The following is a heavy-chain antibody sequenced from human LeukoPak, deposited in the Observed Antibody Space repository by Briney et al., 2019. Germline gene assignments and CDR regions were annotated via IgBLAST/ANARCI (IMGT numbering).Heavy chain of an antibody. Sequence: ASVKVSCKPSRYTVTQYYIHGVRRAPGHGLEGRGRINPRGGSPIYSHKFQGRVAMTRDMSTSTVYMELSSLRSEDTALYYCARDPKDDTSGYYYFDYWGQGTLVTVSS. D-gene: IGHD3-22*01. CDR3: ARDPKDDTSGYYYFDY. J-gene: IGHJ4*02. CDR2: INPRGGSP. CDR1: RYTVTQYY. V-gene: IGHV1-46*01.